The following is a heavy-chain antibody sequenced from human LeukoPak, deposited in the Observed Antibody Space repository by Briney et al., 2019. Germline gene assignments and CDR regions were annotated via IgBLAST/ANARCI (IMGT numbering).Heavy chain of an antibody. J-gene: IGHJ5*02. D-gene: IGHD3-10*01. Sequence: ASVKVSCKASGYTFTSYGISWVRQAPGQGLEWMGWISAYNGNTNYAQKLQGRVTMTTDTSTSTAYMELRSLRSDDTAVYYCARDRANYYGSGASTFDPWGQGTLVTVSS. CDR2: ISAYNGNT. V-gene: IGHV1-18*01. CDR1: GYTFTSYG. CDR3: ARDRANYYGSGASTFDP.